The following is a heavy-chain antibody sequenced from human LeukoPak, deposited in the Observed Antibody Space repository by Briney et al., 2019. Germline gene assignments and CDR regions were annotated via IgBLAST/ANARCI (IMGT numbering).Heavy chain of an antibody. Sequence: GGSLRLSCAASGFTFSSYGMSWVRQAPGKGLEWVSAIGGSGGSTYYADSVKGRFTISRDNSKNTLYLQTNSLRAEDTAVYYCAKDHTSYYDSSEGPADYWGQGTLVTVSS. D-gene: IGHD3-22*01. CDR3: AKDHTSYYDSSEGPADY. CDR1: GFTFSSYG. J-gene: IGHJ4*02. V-gene: IGHV3-23*01. CDR2: IGGSGGST.